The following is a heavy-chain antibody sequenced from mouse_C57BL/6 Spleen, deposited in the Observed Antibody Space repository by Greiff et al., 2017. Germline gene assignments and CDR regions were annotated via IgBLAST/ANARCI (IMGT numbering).Heavy chain of an antibody. CDR3: ARGITTVPPWFAY. D-gene: IGHD1-1*01. CDR1: GYTFTSYW. CDR2: IDPSDSQT. V-gene: IGHV1-50*01. J-gene: IGHJ3*01. Sequence: VQLQQPGAELVKPGASVKLSCKASGYTFTSYWMQWVKQRPGQGLEWIGEIDPSDSQTNYNQKFKGKATLTVDTSSSTAYMQLSSLTSEDSAVYCWARGITTVPPWFAYWGQGTLVTVSA.